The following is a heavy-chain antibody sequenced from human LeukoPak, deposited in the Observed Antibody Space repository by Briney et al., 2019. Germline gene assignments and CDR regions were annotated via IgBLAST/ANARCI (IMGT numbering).Heavy chain of an antibody. J-gene: IGHJ2*01. V-gene: IGHV3-74*01. CDR3: ARANPADFNL. CDR1: GFTFSTNA. D-gene: IGHD1-14*01. Sequence: GGSLRLSCAASGFTFSTNAMSWVRQPPGKGLVWVSRIRYDGIVTNYADSVEGRFTISRDNAKNTVHLQMNSLRDDDTAVYYCARANPADFNLWGRGTLVTVSS. CDR2: IRYDGIVT.